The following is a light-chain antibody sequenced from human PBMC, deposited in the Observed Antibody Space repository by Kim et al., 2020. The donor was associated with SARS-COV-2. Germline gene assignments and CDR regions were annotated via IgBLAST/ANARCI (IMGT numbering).Light chain of an antibody. J-gene: IGKJ2*01. CDR1: QSFSSSY. CDR2: GAY. Sequence: LSPGERATLSCRASQSFSSSYLAWYLQKPGQPPRLLIYGAYIRATGIPDRFSGSGSGTDFSLTISSLAPEDFAVYYCQHYGDSAYTFGQGTKLEI. CDR3: QHYGDSAYT. V-gene: IGKV3-20*01.